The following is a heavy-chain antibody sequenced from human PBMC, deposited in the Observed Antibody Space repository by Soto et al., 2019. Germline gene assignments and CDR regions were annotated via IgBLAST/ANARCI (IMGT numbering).Heavy chain of an antibody. Sequence: GGSLRLSCAASGFTFSSYGMHWVRQAPGKGLEWVAVISCDGSNKYYADSVKGRFTISRDNSKNTLYLQMNSLRAEDTAVYYCARVSGSGSYFSTPFDYWGQGTLVTVSS. CDR1: GFTFSSYG. CDR2: ISCDGSNK. V-gene: IGHV3-30*03. J-gene: IGHJ4*02. CDR3: ARVSGSGSYFSTPFDY. D-gene: IGHD3-10*01.